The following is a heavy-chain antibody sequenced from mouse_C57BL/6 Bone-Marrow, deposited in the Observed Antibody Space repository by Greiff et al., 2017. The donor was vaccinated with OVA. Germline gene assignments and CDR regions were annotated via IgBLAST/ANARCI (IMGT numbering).Heavy chain of an antibody. V-gene: IGHV1-55*01. CDR3: ARRPLRGSAMDY. Sequence: VQLQQPGAELVKPGASVKMSCKASGYTFTSYWITWVKQRPGQGLEWIGDIYPGSGSTNYNEKFKSKATLTVDTTSSPAYMQLSSLTSEDSAVYYCARRPLRGSAMDYWGQGTSVTVSS. J-gene: IGHJ4*01. CDR2: IYPGSGST. CDR1: GYTFTSYW.